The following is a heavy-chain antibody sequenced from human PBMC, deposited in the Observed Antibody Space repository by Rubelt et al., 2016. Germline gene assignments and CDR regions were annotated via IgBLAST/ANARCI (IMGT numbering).Heavy chain of an antibody. D-gene: IGHD3-22*01. CDR2: IRQDGGEK. CDR1: GFTFSSYW. J-gene: IGHJ4*02. CDR3: ASARGDDSSGYYSNY. V-gene: IGHV3-7*02. Sequence: ESGGGLVQPGGSLRLSCAASGFTFSSYWMSWVRQAPGKGLEWVANIRQDGGEKYYADSVKGRFTISRDNSKNTLYLQMSSLRAEDTAVYYCASARGDDSSGYYSNYWGQGTLVTVSS.